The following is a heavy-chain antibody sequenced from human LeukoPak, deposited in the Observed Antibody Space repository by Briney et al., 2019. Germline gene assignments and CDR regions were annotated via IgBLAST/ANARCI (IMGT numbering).Heavy chain of an antibody. CDR2: ISGDGGST. D-gene: IGHD5-18*01. Sequence: PGGSLRLSCAASGFTFDDYAMNWVRQAPGKGLEWVSLISGDGGSTYYADSVKGRFTISRDNSKNSLYLQMNSLRTEDTALYYCAKDIQLWRDFDYWGQGTLVTVSS. CDR1: GFTFDDYA. J-gene: IGHJ4*02. CDR3: AKDIQLWRDFDY. V-gene: IGHV3-43*02.